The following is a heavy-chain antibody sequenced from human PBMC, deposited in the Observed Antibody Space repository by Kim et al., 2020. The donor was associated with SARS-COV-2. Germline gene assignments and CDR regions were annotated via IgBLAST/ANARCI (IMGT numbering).Heavy chain of an antibody. CDR3: ARSGAQLAFDY. D-gene: IGHD2-2*01. Sequence: YYADSVKGRFTISRDNSKNTLYLQMNSLRAEDTAVYYCARSGAQLAFDYWGQGTLVTVSS. J-gene: IGHJ4*02. V-gene: IGHV3-30*01.